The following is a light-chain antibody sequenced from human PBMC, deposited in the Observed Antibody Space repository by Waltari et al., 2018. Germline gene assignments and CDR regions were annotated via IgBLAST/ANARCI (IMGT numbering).Light chain of an antibody. J-gene: IGLJ2*01. CDR3: SSYSDSWL. V-gene: IGLV2-14*01. CDR2: EVS. Sequence: QSALTQPASVSGSPGESITISCSGDIRDSRGYDYVPWYQHPPGKAPQLILYEVSHRPAGVSNRFSGSKSGNTASLTISGLQAEDEADYYCSSYSDSWLFGGGTQLTVL. CDR1: IRDSRGYDY.